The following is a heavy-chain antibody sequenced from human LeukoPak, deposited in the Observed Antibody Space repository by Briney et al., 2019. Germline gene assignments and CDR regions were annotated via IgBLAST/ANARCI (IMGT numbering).Heavy chain of an antibody. D-gene: IGHD2-15*01. CDR2: INPSGGST. J-gene: IGHJ5*02. CDR1: GYTFTTYA. CDR3: ARDDCSGGSCYSWFDP. Sequence: GASVKVSCKTSGYTFTTYAINWVRQAPGQGLEWMGIINPSGGSTSYAQKFQGRVTMTRDTSTSTVYMELSSLRSEDTAVYYCARDDCSGGSCYSWFDPWGQGTLVTVSS. V-gene: IGHV1-46*01.